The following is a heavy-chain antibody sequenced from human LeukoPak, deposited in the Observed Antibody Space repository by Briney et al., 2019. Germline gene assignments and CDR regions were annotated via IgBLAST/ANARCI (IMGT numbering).Heavy chain of an antibody. J-gene: IGHJ4*02. Sequence: SETLSLTCTVSGGSISSYYWSWIRQPPGKGMEWIGYIYYSGSTNYNSSLKSRVTISLDTSKNQFSLKLSSVTAADTAVYYCASEQLEPYRVFDYWGQGTLVTVSS. CDR1: GGSISSYY. V-gene: IGHV4-59*01. D-gene: IGHD6-13*01. CDR3: ASEQLEPYRVFDY. CDR2: IYYSGST.